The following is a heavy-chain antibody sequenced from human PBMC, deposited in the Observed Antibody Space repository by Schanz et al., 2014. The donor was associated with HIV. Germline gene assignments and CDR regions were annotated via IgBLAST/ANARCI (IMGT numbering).Heavy chain of an antibody. CDR2: IWYDGTNK. Sequence: VRLLESGGGVVQPGRSLRLSCAASGFTFSTYGMHWVRQAPGKGLEWVAVIWYDGTNKYYADSVKGRFTVSRDNSRNTNTLYLQMNSLRAEDTAVYYCARDQGTTWISGGNWFAPWGQGTLVTVSS. V-gene: IGHV3-33*01. CDR3: ARDQGTTWISGGNWFAP. CDR1: GFTFSTYG. J-gene: IGHJ5*02. D-gene: IGHD1-1*01.